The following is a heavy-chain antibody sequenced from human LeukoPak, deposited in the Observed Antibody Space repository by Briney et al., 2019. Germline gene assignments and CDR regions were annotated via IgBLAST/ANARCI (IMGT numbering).Heavy chain of an antibody. D-gene: IGHD6-13*01. Sequence: SGTLSLTCAVSGGSISSSNWWSWVRQPPGKGLEWIGSIYYSGSTYYNPSLKSRVTISVDMSRNQFSLKLSSVTAADTAVYYCARESPAAVGDFDYWGQGTLVTVSS. J-gene: IGHJ4*02. CDR1: GGSISSSNW. V-gene: IGHV4-4*02. CDR3: ARESPAAVGDFDY. CDR2: IYYSGST.